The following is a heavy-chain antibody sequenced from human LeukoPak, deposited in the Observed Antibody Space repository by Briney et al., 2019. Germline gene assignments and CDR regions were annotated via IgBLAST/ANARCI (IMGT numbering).Heavy chain of an antibody. J-gene: IGHJ4*02. CDR2: ISHSSNTI. V-gene: IGHV3-11*04. CDR3: ARDYVWGSSSDY. Sequence: GGSLRLSCAASGFIFRDYYMSWIRQAPGKGLDWVSYISHSSNTIHYADSVRGRFTISRDNAKSSLYLQMNSLRVEDTAVYFCARDYVWGSSSDYWGQGTLVTVPS. CDR1: GFIFRDYY. D-gene: IGHD3-16*01.